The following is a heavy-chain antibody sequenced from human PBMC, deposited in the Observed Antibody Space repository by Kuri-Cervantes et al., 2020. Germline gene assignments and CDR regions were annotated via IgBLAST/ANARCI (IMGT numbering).Heavy chain of an antibody. CDR2: IYTSGST. Sequence: SETLSLTCTVSGGSISSGSYYWSWIRQPAGKGLEWIGRIYTSGSTNYNPSLKSRVTISVDTSKNQFSLKLSSVTAADTAVYYCARGSTGHYWHFGLWGRGTLVTVSS. V-gene: IGHV4-61*02. CDR1: GGSISSGSYY. J-gene: IGHJ2*01. CDR3: ARGSTGHYWHFGL. D-gene: IGHD5/OR15-5a*01.